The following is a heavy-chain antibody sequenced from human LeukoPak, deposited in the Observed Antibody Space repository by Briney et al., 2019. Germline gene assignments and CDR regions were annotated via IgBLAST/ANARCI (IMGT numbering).Heavy chain of an antibody. CDR1: GFTVSSNY. Sequence: GGSLTLSCSPSGFTVSSNYMSWVRPAPRRGREWVSVIYSGASTYSADSVKGRFTISRDNSKNTLYLQMNSLRAEDTAVYYCARDGGSYEFGPWGQGTLVTVSS. D-gene: IGHD1-26*01. J-gene: IGHJ5*02. CDR3: ARDGGSYEFGP. V-gene: IGHV3-53*01. CDR2: IYSGAST.